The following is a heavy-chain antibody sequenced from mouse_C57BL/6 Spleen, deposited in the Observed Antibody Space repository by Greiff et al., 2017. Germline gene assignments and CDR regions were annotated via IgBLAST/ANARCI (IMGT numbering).Heavy chain of an antibody. CDR1: GYTFTSYW. Sequence: VKLQQPWTELVKPGASVKLSCKASGYTFTSYWMHWVKQRPGQGLEWIGNINPSNGGTNYNEKFKSKATLTVDKYSSTAYMQLSSLTSEDSAVYYCARRDYSNSIDYWGQGTSVTVSS. J-gene: IGHJ4*01. V-gene: IGHV1-53*01. CDR3: ARRDYSNSIDY. D-gene: IGHD2-5*01. CDR2: INPSNGGT.